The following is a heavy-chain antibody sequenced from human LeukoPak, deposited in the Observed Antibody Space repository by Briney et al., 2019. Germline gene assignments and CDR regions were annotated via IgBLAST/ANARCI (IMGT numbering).Heavy chain of an antibody. Sequence: GESLKISCKGSGYSFANYFIAWVRQMPGKGLEWMGIIYPGDSDTRYSPSFQGQVTISADKSINTAYLQWSSLKASDTAMYYCARRRLANKKYYCYYYGLDVWGQGTTVTVSS. CDR1: GYSFANYF. CDR3: ARRRLANKKYYCYYYGLDV. CDR2: IYPGDSDT. J-gene: IGHJ6*02. D-gene: IGHD3-9*01. V-gene: IGHV5-51*01.